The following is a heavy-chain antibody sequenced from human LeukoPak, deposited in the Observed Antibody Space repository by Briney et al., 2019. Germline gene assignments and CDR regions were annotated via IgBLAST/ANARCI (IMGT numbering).Heavy chain of an antibody. Sequence: SETLSLTCTVSGGSISSSSYYWGWIRQPPGKGLEWIGSIYYSGSTYYNPSLKSRVTISVDTSRNQFSLKLSSVTAADTAVYYCARRGKAASPDMIVVVTAPYYFDYWGQGTLVTVSS. CDR2: IYYSGST. J-gene: IGHJ4*02. V-gene: IGHV4-39*01. CDR3: ARRGKAASPDMIVVVTAPYYFDY. CDR1: GGSISSSSYY. D-gene: IGHD3-22*01.